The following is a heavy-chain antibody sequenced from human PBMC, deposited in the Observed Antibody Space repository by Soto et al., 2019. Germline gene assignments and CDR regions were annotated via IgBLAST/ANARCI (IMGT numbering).Heavy chain of an antibody. J-gene: IGHJ4*02. CDR1: GFTFTNAW. V-gene: IGHV3-15*07. Sequence: EVQLVESGGALVKPGGSLRLSCAASGFTFTNAWMNWVRQAPGKGLEWVGRTRTVNEGGTTAYGGSVKDRFIILREDARDTLYLQMDSLKTEDTGVYFGGAAGGRFGDYWGGGTLVTVSS. D-gene: IGHD3-10*01. CDR3: GAAGGRFGDY. CDR2: TRTVNEGGTT.